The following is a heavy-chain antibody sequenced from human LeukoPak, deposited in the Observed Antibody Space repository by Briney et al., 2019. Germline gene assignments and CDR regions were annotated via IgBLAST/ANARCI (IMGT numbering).Heavy chain of an antibody. CDR2: INPNSGGT. V-gene: IGHV1-2*02. CDR1: GYTFTGYY. CDR3: ARVWGGYCTDGVCLDAFDI. D-gene: IGHD2-8*01. Sequence: ASVKVSCKASGYTFTGYYMHWVRQAPGQGLEWMGWINPNSGGTNYAQKFQGRVTMTRDTSISTAYMELSRLRSDDTAVYYCARVWGGYCTDGVCLDAFDIWGQGTMVTVSS. J-gene: IGHJ3*02.